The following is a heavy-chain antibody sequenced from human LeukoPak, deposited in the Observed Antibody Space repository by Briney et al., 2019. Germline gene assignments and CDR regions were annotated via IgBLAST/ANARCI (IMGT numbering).Heavy chain of an antibody. CDR2: FYYRGST. CDR3: VYYYGSGSVEY. V-gene: IGHV4-39*01. J-gene: IGHJ4*02. Sequence: SETLSLTCTVSGGSITSSNYYWGWTRHPPGKGLEWIGSFYYRGSTNYNPSLKSRVTISVDTSKNQFSLKLSSVTAADTAVYYCVYYYGSGSVEYWGQGTLVTVSS. D-gene: IGHD3-10*01. CDR1: GGSITSSNYY.